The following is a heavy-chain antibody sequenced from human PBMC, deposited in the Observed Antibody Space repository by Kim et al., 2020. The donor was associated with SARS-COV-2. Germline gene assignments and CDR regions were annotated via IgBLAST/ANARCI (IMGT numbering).Heavy chain of an antibody. J-gene: IGHJ5*02. D-gene: IGHD2-21*01. CDR2: T. Sequence: TSYNPSLKSRVTISVDTSKNQFSLKLSSVTAADTAVYYCARERPYNWFDPWGQGTLVTVSS. CDR3: ARERPYNWFDP. V-gene: IGHV4-31*02.